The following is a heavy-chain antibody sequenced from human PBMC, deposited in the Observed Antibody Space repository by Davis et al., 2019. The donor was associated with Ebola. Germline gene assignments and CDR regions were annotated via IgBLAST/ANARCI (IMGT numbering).Heavy chain of an antibody. CDR2: IYYSGST. CDR1: GGSISSHY. D-gene: IGHD3-22*01. J-gene: IGHJ4*02. V-gene: IGHV4-59*11. CDR3: ARALIDSSGYYYIDY. Sequence: SETLSLTCTVSGGSISSHYWSWIRQPPGKGLEWIGYIYYSGSTNYNPSLKSRVTISVDTSKNQFSLKLSSVTAADTAVYYCARALIDSSGYYYIDYWGQGTLVTVSS.